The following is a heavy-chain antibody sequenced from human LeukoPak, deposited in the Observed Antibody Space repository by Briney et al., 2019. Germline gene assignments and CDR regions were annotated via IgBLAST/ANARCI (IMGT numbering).Heavy chain of an antibody. CDR3: AREDFDCSSTSCYIRDHYYYYMDV. Sequence: PSQTLSLTCTVSGGSISSGSYYWSWIRQPAGKGLEWIGRIYTSGSTNYNPSLKSRVTISVDTSKNQFSLKLSSVTAADTAVYYCAREDFDCSSTSCYIRDHYYYYMDVWGKGTTVTVSS. J-gene: IGHJ6*03. D-gene: IGHD2-2*02. CDR1: GGSISSGSYY. CDR2: IYTSGST. V-gene: IGHV4-61*02.